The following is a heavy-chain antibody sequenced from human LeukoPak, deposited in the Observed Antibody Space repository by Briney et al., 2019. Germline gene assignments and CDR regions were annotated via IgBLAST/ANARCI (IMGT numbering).Heavy chain of an antibody. J-gene: IGHJ5*01. CDR2: TSPDGNEK. CDR1: GFTFSRYA. Sequence: PGGSLRLSCAASGFTFSRYAMHWVRQAPGKGLEWVAVTSPDGNEKYYADSVKGRFTISRDNSKNTVFLQMNSLSTEDTAVYSCFTGSAYYYDSWGQGNLVTVSS. V-gene: IGHV3-30*01. D-gene: IGHD3-22*01. CDR3: FTGSAYYYDS.